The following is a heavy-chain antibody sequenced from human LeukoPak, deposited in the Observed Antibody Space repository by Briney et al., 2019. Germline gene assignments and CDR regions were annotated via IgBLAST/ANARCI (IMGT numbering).Heavy chain of an antibody. J-gene: IGHJ6*03. CDR2: ISGSGGST. Sequence: GGSLRLSCAASGFTFSSYAMSWVRQAPGKGLEWVSAISGSGGSTYYADSVKGRLTISRDNSKNTLYLQMNSLRAEDTAVYYCAREEVTKAEVLWYMDVWGKGTTVTVSS. CDR1: GFTFSSYA. D-gene: IGHD4-11*01. V-gene: IGHV3-23*01. CDR3: AREEVTKAEVLWYMDV.